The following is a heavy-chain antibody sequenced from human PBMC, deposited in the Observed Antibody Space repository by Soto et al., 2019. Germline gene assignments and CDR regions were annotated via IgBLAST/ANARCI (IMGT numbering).Heavy chain of an antibody. V-gene: IGHV3-30*18. D-gene: IGHD6-19*01. J-gene: IGHJ4*02. CDR2: ISYDGSNK. Sequence: GGSLRLSCAASGFTFSSYGMHWVRQAPGKGLEWVAVISYDGSNKYYADSVKGRFTISRDNSKNTLYLQMNSLRAEDTAVYYCAKNGIAVAGQYYFDYWGQGTLVTVSS. CDR1: GFTFSSYG. CDR3: AKNGIAVAGQYYFDY.